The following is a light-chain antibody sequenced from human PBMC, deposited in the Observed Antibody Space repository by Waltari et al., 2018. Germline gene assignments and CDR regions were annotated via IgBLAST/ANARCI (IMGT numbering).Light chain of an antibody. CDR1: SRDIWNYNL. CDR2: DVN. V-gene: IGLV2-23*02. J-gene: IGLJ3*02. CDR3: CSYAGSAVSV. Sequence: HSALTQTATVSGSTGQSITIPCRGPSRDIWNYNLVSWYRQHPGKAPTLIIYDVNKRPSGVSNRFSGSKSGNTAFLTISGLQTADEADIFCCSYAGSAVSVFGGGTKVTVL.